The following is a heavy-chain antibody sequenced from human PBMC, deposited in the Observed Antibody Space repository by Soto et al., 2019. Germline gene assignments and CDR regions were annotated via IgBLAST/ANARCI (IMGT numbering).Heavy chain of an antibody. D-gene: IGHD3-22*01. V-gene: IGHV3-53*01. Sequence: PSETLRLSCAASGFTVSSNYMSWVRQAPGKGLEWVSVIYSGGSTYYADSVKGRFTISRDNSKNTLYLQMNSLRAEDTAVYYCARDSPYDSSGLMNWGQGTLVTVSS. J-gene: IGHJ4*02. CDR1: GFTVSSNY. CDR3: ARDSPYDSSGLMN. CDR2: IYSGGST.